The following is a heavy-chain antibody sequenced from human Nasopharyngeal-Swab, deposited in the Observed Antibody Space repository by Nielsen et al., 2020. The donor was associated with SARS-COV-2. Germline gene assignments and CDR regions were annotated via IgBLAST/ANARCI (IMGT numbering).Heavy chain of an antibody. CDR3: ARGRFCSGGTCYGYSYYYMDV. J-gene: IGHJ6*03. V-gene: IGHV2-5*01. Sequence: PGKALEWLALIYWNDDKRYSPSLKSRLTITKDTSKNQVVLTMTNMDPVDTATYYCARGRFCSGGTCYGYSYYYMDVWGKGTTVTVSS. CDR2: IYWNDDK. D-gene: IGHD2-15*01.